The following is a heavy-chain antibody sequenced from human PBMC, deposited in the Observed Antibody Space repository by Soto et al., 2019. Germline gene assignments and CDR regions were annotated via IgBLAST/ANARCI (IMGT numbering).Heavy chain of an antibody. CDR2: INPNGGVT. V-gene: IGHV1-2*04. Sequence: QVQLVQSGAEVRKPGASVTVSCRSSGDSFNDYYIHWVRQAPGQGFEWMGWINPNGGVTKYAQKSQGWVSMTRDTSIRTVYMQLSRLRSDDTAVYYCARESGGATATLDYYYSYMDVWGTGTTVTVSS. D-gene: IGHD5-12*01. CDR1: GDSFNDYY. J-gene: IGHJ6*03. CDR3: ARESGGATATLDYYYSYMDV.